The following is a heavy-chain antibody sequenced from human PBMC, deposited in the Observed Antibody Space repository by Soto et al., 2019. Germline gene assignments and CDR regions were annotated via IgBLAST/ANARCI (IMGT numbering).Heavy chain of an antibody. J-gene: IGHJ4*02. Sequence: SGPTPVNPPQTLTLTCTFSGFSLPTCGGGVGWVRQPPGKALEWLALIYWDDDKRYSPSLKSRLTITKDTSKNQVVLTMTNMDPVDTATYYCAHLDTAMVNDYWGQGTLVTVSS. CDR2: IYWDDDK. CDR1: GFSLPTCGGG. D-gene: IGHD5-18*01. V-gene: IGHV2-5*02. CDR3: AHLDTAMVNDY.